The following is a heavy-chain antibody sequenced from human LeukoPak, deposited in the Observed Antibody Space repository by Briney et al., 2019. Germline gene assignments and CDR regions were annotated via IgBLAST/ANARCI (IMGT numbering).Heavy chain of an antibody. D-gene: IGHD6-19*01. CDR3: ARSPVALEPFDY. Sequence: RGESLQISCRGSGYSFTSYWIGWVRQLPGKGLEWMGIIYPGDSDTRYSPSFQGQVTISADKSISTAYLQWSSLKASDTAMYYCARSPVALEPFDYWGQGTLVTVSS. J-gene: IGHJ4*02. CDR2: IYPGDSDT. CDR1: GYSFTSYW. V-gene: IGHV5-51*01.